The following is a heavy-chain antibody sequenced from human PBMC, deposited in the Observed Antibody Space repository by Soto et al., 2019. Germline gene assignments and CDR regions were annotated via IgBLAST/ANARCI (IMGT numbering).Heavy chain of an antibody. Sequence: PSETLSLTCAVYGGSFSGYYWSWIRQPPGKGLEWIGEINHSGSTNYNPSLKSRVTISVDTSKNQFSLKLSSVTAADTAVYYCARGGWFGELLGAFDIWGQGTTVTVSS. V-gene: IGHV4-34*01. CDR1: GGSFSGYY. CDR2: INHSGST. D-gene: IGHD3-10*01. CDR3: ARGGWFGELLGAFDI. J-gene: IGHJ3*02.